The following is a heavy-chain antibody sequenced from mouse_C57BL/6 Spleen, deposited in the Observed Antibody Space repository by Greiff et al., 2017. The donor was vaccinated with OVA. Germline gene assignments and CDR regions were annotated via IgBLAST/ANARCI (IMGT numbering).Heavy chain of an antibody. CDR1: GYSITSGYY. CDR3: ARDQGYPYYAMDY. J-gene: IGHJ4*01. D-gene: IGHD3-1*01. CDR2: ISYYGSN. Sequence: VQLKESGPGLVKPSQSLSLTCSVTGYSITSGYYWNWIRQFPGNKLEWMGYISYYGSNNYNPSLKNRISITRDTSKNQFFLKLNSVTTEDTATYYCARDQGYPYYAMDYWGQGTSVTVSS. V-gene: IGHV3-6*01.